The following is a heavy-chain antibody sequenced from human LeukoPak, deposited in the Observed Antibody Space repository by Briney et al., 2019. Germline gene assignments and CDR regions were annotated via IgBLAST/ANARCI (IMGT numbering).Heavy chain of an antibody. D-gene: IGHD5-24*01. CDR2: INSDGSST. Sequence: PGGSLRLSCAASGFTFSRYWMHWVRQAPGKGLVWVSRINSDGSSTSYADSVKGRFTISRDNAKNTLYLQMNSLRAEDTAVYYCARKAGRGWQQLGFDYWGQGTLVTVSS. J-gene: IGHJ4*02. CDR1: GFTFSRYW. V-gene: IGHV3-74*01. CDR3: ARKAGRGWQQLGFDY.